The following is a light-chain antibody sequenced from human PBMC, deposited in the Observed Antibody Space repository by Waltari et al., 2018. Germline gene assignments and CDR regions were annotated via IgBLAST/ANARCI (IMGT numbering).Light chain of an antibody. V-gene: IGKV3-11*01. J-gene: IGKJ2*01. CDR2: DAS. Sequence: EIVLTQSPATLSLSPGERAPLSCRARQSVSSYLAWYQQKPGQAPRLLIYDASNRATGIPARFSGSGSGTDFTLTISSLEPEDFAVYYCHQRSNWLYTFGQGTKLEI. CDR3: HQRSNWLYT. CDR1: QSVSSY.